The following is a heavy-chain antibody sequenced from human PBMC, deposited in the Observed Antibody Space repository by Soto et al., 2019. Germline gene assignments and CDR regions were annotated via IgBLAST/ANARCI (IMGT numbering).Heavy chain of an antibody. CDR1: GLSFSGCY. CDR3: ARGRSAYNFWSGYDYYFDY. J-gene: IGHJ4*02. Sequence: PETLSLTSTVYGLSFSGCYWSWIRQPPGRGLEWIGEINHSGSTNYNPSLKSRVTISVDTSKNQFSLKLSSVTAADTAVYYCARGRSAYNFWSGYDYYFDYWGQGPLVTVSS. V-gene: IGHV4-34*01. D-gene: IGHD3-3*01. CDR2: INHSGST.